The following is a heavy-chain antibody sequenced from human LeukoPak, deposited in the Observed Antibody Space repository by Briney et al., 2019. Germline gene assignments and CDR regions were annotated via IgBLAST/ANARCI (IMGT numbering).Heavy chain of an antibody. Sequence: SETLSLTCAVSGGSISSSNWWSWVRQPPGKGLEWIGESHHSGDTNYNPSLKSRVIISVDKSKNLSSLKLSSVTAADTAVYYCAREGRDGYNLGYWGQGALVTVSS. CDR1: GGSISSSNW. CDR3: AREGRDGYNLGY. CDR2: SHHSGDT. J-gene: IGHJ4*02. V-gene: IGHV4-4*02. D-gene: IGHD5-24*01.